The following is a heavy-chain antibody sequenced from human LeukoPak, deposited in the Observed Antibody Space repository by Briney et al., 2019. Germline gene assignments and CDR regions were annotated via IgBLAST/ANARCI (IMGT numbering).Heavy chain of an antibody. CDR1: GFTFSSYA. V-gene: IGHV3-23*01. D-gene: IGHD2-2*02. CDR3: AKDQEILVVPAAINY. CDR2: ISGSGSST. J-gene: IGHJ4*02. Sequence: GGSLRLSCAASGFTFSSYAMSWVRQAPGKGLEWVSSISGSGSSTHYANSVKSRFTISRDNSKNTLFLLMNSLRAEDTAVYYCAKDQEILVVPAAINYWGQGTLVTVSS.